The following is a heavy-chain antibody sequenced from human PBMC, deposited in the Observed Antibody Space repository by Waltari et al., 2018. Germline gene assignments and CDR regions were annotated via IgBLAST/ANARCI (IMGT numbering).Heavy chain of an antibody. D-gene: IGHD6-19*01. CDR1: GGSISSSSYY. Sequence: QLQLQESGPGLVKPSETLSLTCTVSGGSISSSSYYWGWIRQPPGKGLEWIGSIYNSGSTYYNPSLKSRVTISVDTSKNQFSLKLSSVTAADTAVYYCATRRESGWWDYFDYWGQGTLVTVSS. J-gene: IGHJ4*02. V-gene: IGHV4-39*01. CDR3: ATRRESGWWDYFDY. CDR2: IYNSGST.